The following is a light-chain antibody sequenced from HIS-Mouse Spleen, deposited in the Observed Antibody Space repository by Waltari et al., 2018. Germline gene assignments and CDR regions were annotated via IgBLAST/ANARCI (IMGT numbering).Light chain of an antibody. CDR3: GTWDSSLSAWV. CDR1: SSNIGNNY. CDR2: HNN. V-gene: IGLV1-51*01. J-gene: IGLJ3*02. Sequence: QSVLTQPPSVSAAPGQTVTLPCSGSSSNIGNNYVPWYQQPPATAPKLLIYHNNKRPPGIPDRFSGSKSGTSATLGITGLQTGDEADYYCGTWDSSLSAWVFGGGTKLTVL.